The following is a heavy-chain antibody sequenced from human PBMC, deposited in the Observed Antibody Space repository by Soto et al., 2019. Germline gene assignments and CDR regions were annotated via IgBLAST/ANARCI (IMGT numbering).Heavy chain of an antibody. CDR2: ISYDGSNK. CDR1: GFTFSSYA. V-gene: IGHV3-30-3*01. J-gene: IGHJ4*02. D-gene: IGHD3-9*01. CDR3: ARGTPVGLRYFDWHFDY. Sequence: SLRLSCAASGFTFSSYAMHWVRQAPGKGLEWVAVISYDGSNKYYADSVKGRFTISRDNSKNTLYLQMNSLRAEDTAVYYCARGTPVGLRYFDWHFDYWGQGTLVTVSS.